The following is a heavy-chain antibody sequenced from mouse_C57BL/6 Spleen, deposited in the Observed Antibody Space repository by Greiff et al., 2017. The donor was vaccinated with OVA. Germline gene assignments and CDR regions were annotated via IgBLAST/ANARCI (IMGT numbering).Heavy chain of an antibody. V-gene: IGHV1-72*01. Sequence: QVQLQQPGAELVKPGASVKLSCKASGYTFTSYWMHWVKQRPGRGLEWIGRIDPNSGGTKYNEKFKSKATLTVDKPSSTAYMQLSSLTSEDSAVYDCAREGVYYDYDEVYYAMDYWGQGTSVTVSS. CDR1: GYTFTSYW. J-gene: IGHJ4*01. CDR2: IDPNSGGT. D-gene: IGHD2-4*01. CDR3: AREGVYYDYDEVYYAMDY.